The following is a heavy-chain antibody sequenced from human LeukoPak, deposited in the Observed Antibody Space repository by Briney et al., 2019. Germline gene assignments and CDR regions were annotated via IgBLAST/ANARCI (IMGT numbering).Heavy chain of an antibody. CDR2: ISSSSSYI. CDR3: ARALSSGLDY. V-gene: IGHV3-21*01. CDR1: GFTFSSYS. Sequence: GGSLRLSCAASGFTFSSYSMNWVRQAPGKGLEWVSSISSSSSYIYYADLVKGRFTISRDNAKNSLYLQMNSLRAEDTAVYYCARALSSGLDYWGQGTLVTVSS. J-gene: IGHJ4*02. D-gene: IGHD6-19*01.